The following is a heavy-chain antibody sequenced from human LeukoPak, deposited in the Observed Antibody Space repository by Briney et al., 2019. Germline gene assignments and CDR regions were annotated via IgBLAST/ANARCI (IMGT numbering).Heavy chain of an antibody. CDR3: ARDSDGFDY. J-gene: IGHJ4*02. CDR1: GFTFSSYE. CDR2: ISSSGSTI. Sequence: GGSLRLSCAASGFTFSSYEMNWVRQAPGKGLEWVSYISSSGSTIHYADSVKGRFTISRDNAKNSLYLQMNSLRAEDTAVYYCARDSDGFDYWGQGTLVTVSS. V-gene: IGHV3-48*03.